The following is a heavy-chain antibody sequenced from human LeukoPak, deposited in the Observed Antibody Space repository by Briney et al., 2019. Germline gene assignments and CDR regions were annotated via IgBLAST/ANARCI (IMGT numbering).Heavy chain of an antibody. Sequence: GGSLRLSCAASGFTLSNYAMTWVRQAPGKGLEWVSTISASGDRTYYADSVKGRFTISRDNSKNTLYLQLNSLRAEDAAVYFCAKDFDVDTAIISYFDCWGQGTLVTVSS. CDR3: AKDFDVDTAIISYFDC. J-gene: IGHJ4*02. V-gene: IGHV3-23*01. D-gene: IGHD5-18*01. CDR1: GFTLSNYA. CDR2: ISASGDRT.